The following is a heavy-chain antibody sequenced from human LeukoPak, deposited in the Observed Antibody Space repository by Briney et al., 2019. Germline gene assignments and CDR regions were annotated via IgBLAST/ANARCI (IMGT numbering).Heavy chain of an antibody. D-gene: IGHD5-18*01. CDR3: ARGMTARVTAALFDY. J-gene: IGHJ4*02. V-gene: IGHV3-21*01. CDR1: GFTFSIYS. Sequence: GGSLRLSCAAYGFTFSIYSMNWVRQPPGKGRGWVSSISSSSSYIYYADSVKGRFTISRDNAKNSLYLQANSLRAEDTAVYYCARGMTARVTAALFDYWGQGTLVTVSS. CDR2: ISSSSSYI.